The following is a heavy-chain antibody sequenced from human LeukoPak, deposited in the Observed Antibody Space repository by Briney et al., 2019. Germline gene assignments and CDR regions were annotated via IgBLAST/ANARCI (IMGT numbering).Heavy chain of an antibody. CDR3: ARVPTVTFFDY. J-gene: IGHJ4*02. Sequence: PSETLSLTCTVSGVSISSSSYYWGWLRQPPGKGLEWIGSMYYIGSTYYNPSLKSRVTISVDTSKNQFSLKLSSVTAADMAVYYCARVPTVTFFDYWGQGTLVTVSS. D-gene: IGHD4-17*01. CDR2: MYYIGST. CDR1: GVSISSSSYY. V-gene: IGHV4-39*01.